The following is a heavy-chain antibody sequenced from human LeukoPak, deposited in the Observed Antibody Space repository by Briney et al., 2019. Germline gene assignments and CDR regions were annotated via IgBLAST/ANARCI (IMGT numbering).Heavy chain of an antibody. D-gene: IGHD2-15*01. Sequence: ASVKVSCKASGYTFTGYDINWVRQATGQGLGWMGWMNPNSGNTGYAQKFQGRVTMTRNTSISTAYMELSSLRSEDTAVYYCARYGAATVDYWGQGTLVTVSS. CDR1: GYTFTGYD. CDR3: ARYGAATVDY. V-gene: IGHV1-8*01. J-gene: IGHJ4*02. CDR2: MNPNSGNT.